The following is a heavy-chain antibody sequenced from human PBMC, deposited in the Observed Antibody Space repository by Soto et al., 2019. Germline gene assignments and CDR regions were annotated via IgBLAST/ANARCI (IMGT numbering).Heavy chain of an antibody. J-gene: IGHJ6*02. CDR1: GYTITSYA. Sequence: ASVKVSCTASGYTITSYAMHWVRQAPRQRLEWMGWINAGNGNTKYSQKFQGRVTITRDTSASTAYMELSSLRSEDTAVYYCASGPKYQLPRARYYYGMDVWGQGTTVTVSS. V-gene: IGHV1-3*01. D-gene: IGHD2-2*01. CDR2: INAGNGNT. CDR3: ASGPKYQLPRARYYYGMDV.